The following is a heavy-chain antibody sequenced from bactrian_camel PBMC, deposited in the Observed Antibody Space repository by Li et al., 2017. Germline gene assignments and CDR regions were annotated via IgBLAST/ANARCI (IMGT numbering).Heavy chain of an antibody. CDR3: ASTTQWSRCGGGWAEEYSY. J-gene: IGHJ4*01. V-gene: IGHV3S55*01. CDR1: GYTPSSYC. CDR2: IRPDGTP. Sequence: QVQLVESGGGSVQAGGSLRLSCAASGYTPSSYCLAWFRQAPGKGRELIASIRPDGTPSYDPSVMGRFTISRDNAQNTLYLEMTNLKPSDTATYYCASTTQWSRCGGGWAEEYSYWGQGTQVTVS. D-gene: IGHD6*01.